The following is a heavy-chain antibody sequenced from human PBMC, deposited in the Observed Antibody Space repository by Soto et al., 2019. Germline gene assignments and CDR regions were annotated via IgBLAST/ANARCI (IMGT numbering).Heavy chain of an antibody. CDR3: ARETLSYGSALDV. D-gene: IGHD3-16*01. CDR1: GFKFEDYN. V-gene: IGHV3-43*01. CDR2: ISWNGGNT. Sequence: PGGSLRLSCAASGFKFEDYNMHWVRQAPGKGLEWASFISWNGGNTFYADSVKGRFTISRDSSKKSVSLQINSLRSEDTALYYCARETLSYGSALDVWGQGTTVTVSS. J-gene: IGHJ6*02.